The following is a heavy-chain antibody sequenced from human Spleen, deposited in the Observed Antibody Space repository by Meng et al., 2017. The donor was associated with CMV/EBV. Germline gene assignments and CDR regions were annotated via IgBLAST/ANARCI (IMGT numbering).Heavy chain of an antibody. CDR3: ARDPGATGYFDY. V-gene: IGHV6-1*01. J-gene: IGHJ4*02. CDR1: GDGVSSNSAA. Sequence: SGDGVSSNSAAWNWIRQSPSRGLEWLGRTYYRSKWYNDYAVSVKSRITINPDTSKNQFSLQLNSVTPEDTAVYYCARDPGATGYFDYWGQGTLVTVSS. CDR2: TYYRSKWYN. D-gene: IGHD7-27*01.